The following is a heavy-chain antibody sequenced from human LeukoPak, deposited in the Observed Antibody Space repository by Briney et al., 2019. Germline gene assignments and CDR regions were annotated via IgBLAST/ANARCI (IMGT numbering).Heavy chain of an antibody. D-gene: IGHD3-3*01. CDR2: IIPIFGTA. V-gene: IGHV1-69*05. CDR1: GGTFSSYA. J-gene: IGHJ6*03. Sequence: ASVKVSCKASGGTFSSYAISWVRQATGQGLEWMGGIIPIFGTANYAQKFQGRVTITTDESTSTAYMELSSLRSEDTAVYYCARDLGDFWSGRTHYYYMDVWGKGTTVTVSS. CDR3: ARDLGDFWSGRTHYYYMDV.